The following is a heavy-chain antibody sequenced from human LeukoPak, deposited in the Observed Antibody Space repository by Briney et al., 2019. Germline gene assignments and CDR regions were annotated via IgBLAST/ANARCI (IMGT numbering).Heavy chain of an antibody. D-gene: IGHD2-2*01. J-gene: IGHJ4*02. CDR3: ARWSGHYCSSTSCYGYDY. CDR1: GFTFSSYT. CDR2: ISGSSYYI. V-gene: IGHV3-21*01. Sequence: GGSLRLSCVASGFTFSSYTMNWVRQTPGKGLEWVSSISGSSYYIYYADSVRGRFTISRDNAENSVYLQMNSLRAEDTAVYYCARWSGHYCSSTSCYGYDYWGQGTLVTVSS.